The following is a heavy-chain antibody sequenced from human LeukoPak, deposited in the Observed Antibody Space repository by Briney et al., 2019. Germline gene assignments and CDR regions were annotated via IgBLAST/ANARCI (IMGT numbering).Heavy chain of an antibody. Sequence: SETLPLTCTVSGYAIISGGFSWNGIRQPPGKGLEWIGCIYDRGPAHYNPSLKSRFTISVDRPKNQFFLNVTSLTAADTAVYYCARSRQASGLFSSWGQGTLVVVSS. D-gene: IGHD3-10*01. CDR2: IYDRGPA. V-gene: IGHV4-30-2*01. CDR3: ARSRQASGLFSS. J-gene: IGHJ5*02. CDR1: GYAIISGGFS.